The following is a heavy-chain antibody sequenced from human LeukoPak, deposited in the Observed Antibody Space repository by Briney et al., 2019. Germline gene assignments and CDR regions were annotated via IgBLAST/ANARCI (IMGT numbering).Heavy chain of an antibody. J-gene: IGHJ4*02. CDR2: IYHSGDT. CDR1: GGSISSFY. CDR3: ARLGGQQLAIDY. D-gene: IGHD6-13*01. V-gene: IGHV4-59*01. Sequence: SETLSLTCTVSGGSISSFYWNWIRQPPGKGLEWIAYIYHSGDTRYNPSLKSRVTISVDTSKNQFSLKLSSVTAADTAVYYCARLGGQQLAIDYWGQGTLVTVSS.